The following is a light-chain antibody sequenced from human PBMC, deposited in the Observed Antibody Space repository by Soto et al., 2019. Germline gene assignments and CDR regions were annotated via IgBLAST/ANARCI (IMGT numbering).Light chain of an antibody. CDR2: EVS. CDR1: SSDVGGYNY. CDR3: SSYTSSSMLV. Sequence: QSVLTQHASVSGSPGQSITISCTGTSSDVGGYNYVSWYQQHPGKAPKLMIYEVSNRPSGVSNRFSGSKSGNTASLTISGLQAEDAADYYCSSYTSSSMLVFGGGTKLTVL. V-gene: IGLV2-14*01. J-gene: IGLJ2*01.